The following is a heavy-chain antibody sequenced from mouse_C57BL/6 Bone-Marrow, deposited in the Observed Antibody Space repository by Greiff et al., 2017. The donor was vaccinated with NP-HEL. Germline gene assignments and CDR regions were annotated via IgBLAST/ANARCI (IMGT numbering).Heavy chain of an antibody. CDR2: ISPGSGST. V-gene: IGHV1-55*01. Sequence: QVQLKQPGAELVKPGASVKMSCKASGYTFTSYWITWVKQRPGQGLEWIGDISPGSGSTNYNEKFKSKATLTVDTSSSTAYMQLSSLTSEDSAVYYCARKGYDGYYVLFAYWGQGTLVTVSA. D-gene: IGHD2-3*01. J-gene: IGHJ3*01. CDR3: ARKGYDGYYVLFAY. CDR1: GYTFTSYW.